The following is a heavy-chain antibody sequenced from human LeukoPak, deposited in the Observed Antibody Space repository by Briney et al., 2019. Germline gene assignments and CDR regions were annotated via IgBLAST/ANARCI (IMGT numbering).Heavy chain of an antibody. CDR2: IIPIFGTA. V-gene: IGHV1-69*13. J-gene: IGHJ6*02. Sequence: ASVKVSCKASGGTFSSYAISWVRQAPGQGLEWMGGIIPIFGTANYAQEFQGRVTITADESTSTAYMELSSLRSEDTAVYYCARGGVVVVAATTTNYYYYGMDVWGQGTTVTVSS. D-gene: IGHD2-15*01. CDR1: GGTFSSYA. CDR3: ARGGVVVVAATTTNYYYYGMDV.